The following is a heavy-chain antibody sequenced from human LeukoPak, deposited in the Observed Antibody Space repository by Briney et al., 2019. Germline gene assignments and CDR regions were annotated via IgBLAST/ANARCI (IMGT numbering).Heavy chain of an antibody. J-gene: IGHJ4*02. D-gene: IGHD3-10*01. CDR2: MNPNSGNT. CDR3: ARGVLYGSGSYSGY. Sequence: ASVKVSCKASGYTFTSYGINWVRQATGQGLEWMGWMNPNSGNTGYAQKFQGRVTMTRNTSISTAYMELSSLRSEDTAVYYCARGVLYGSGSYSGYWGQGTLVTVSS. CDR1: GYTFTSYG. V-gene: IGHV1-8*01.